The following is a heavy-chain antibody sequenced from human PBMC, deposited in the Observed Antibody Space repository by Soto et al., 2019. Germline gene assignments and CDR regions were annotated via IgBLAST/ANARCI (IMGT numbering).Heavy chain of an antibody. CDR3: ARNGGGFLEWSPLYYYYYYMDV. D-gene: IGHD3-3*01. CDR1: GGSISSYY. Sequence: QVQLQESGPGLVKPSETLSLTCTVSGGSISSYYWSWIRQPPGKGLEWIGYIYYSGSTNYNPSLKSRVTISVDTSKNQFSLKLSSVTAADTAVYYCARNGGGFLEWSPLYYYYYYMDVWGKGTTVTVSS. V-gene: IGHV4-59*08. CDR2: IYYSGST. J-gene: IGHJ6*03.